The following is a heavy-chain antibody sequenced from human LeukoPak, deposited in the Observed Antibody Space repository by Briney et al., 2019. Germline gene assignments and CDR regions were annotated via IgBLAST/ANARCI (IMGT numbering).Heavy chain of an antibody. CDR3: AKDPYGGNSVLFLAPTDY. CDR1: GFTFSSYA. J-gene: IGHJ4*02. Sequence: PGGSLRLSCAASGFTFSSYAMSWVRQAPGKGLEWVSAISGSGGSTYYADSVKGRFTISRDNSKNTLYLQMNSLRAEDTAVYYCAKDPYGGNSVLFLAPTDYWGQGTLVTVSS. V-gene: IGHV3-23*01. CDR2: ISGSGGST. D-gene: IGHD4-23*01.